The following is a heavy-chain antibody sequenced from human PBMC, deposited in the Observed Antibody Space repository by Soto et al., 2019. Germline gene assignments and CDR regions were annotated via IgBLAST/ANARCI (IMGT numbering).Heavy chain of an antibody. CDR3: ARCCRTDIGVLLAATSHDAFYI. V-gene: IGHV1-18*01. Sequence: ASVKVSCKASGYTFTSYGISWVRQAPGQGLEWMGWISAYNGNTNYAQKLQGRVTMTTDTSTSTAYMELRSLRSDDTAVYYCARCCRTDIGVLLAATSHDAFYIWGQGKMVTVSS. J-gene: IGHJ3*02. CDR1: GYTFTSYG. CDR2: ISAYNGNT. D-gene: IGHD2-15*01.